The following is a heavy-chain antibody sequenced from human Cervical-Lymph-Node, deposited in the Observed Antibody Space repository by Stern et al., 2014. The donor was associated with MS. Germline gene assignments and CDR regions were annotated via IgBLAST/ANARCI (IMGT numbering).Heavy chain of an antibody. CDR2: INPNSGGT. CDR1: GYTFTGYY. Sequence: VQLVESGAEVKKPGASVKVSCKASGYTFTGYYMHWVRQAPGQGLEWMGRINPNSGGTNYAMNFQGRVTMTSDTSISTGYMELSTLRSDDTAVYYCAREAAMAVAGTGVDYWGQGTLVTVSS. D-gene: IGHD6-19*01. V-gene: IGHV1-2*06. J-gene: IGHJ4*02. CDR3: AREAAMAVAGTGVDY.